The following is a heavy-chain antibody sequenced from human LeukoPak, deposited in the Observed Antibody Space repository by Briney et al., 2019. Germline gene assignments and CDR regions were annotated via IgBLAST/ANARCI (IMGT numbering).Heavy chain of an antibody. J-gene: IGHJ4*02. CDR1: GFTFSSYG. D-gene: IGHD2-21*01. CDR3: ARALWPYYFDY. Sequence: GGSLRLSCAASGFTFSSYGMHWVRQSPGKGLEWVAIIWYDGSNEYYADSVKGRFTISRDNSKNTLYLQMNSLRAEDTAVYYCARALWPYYFDYWGQGALIGVSS. CDR2: IWYDGSNE. V-gene: IGHV3-33*01.